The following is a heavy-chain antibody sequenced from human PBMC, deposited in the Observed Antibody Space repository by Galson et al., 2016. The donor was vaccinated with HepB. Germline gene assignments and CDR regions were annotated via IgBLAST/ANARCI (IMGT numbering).Heavy chain of an antibody. D-gene: IGHD6-19*01. V-gene: IGHV3-33*01. CDR1: GFTFSSYG. CDR3: ASQRVHDRWLLDY. CDR2: IWYDGSNK. J-gene: IGHJ4*02. Sequence: SLRLSCAASGFTFSSYGMHWVRQAPGKGLEWVAVIWYDGSNKYYADSVKGRFTISRDNSKNTLYLQMNSLRAEDTAVYYCASQRVHDRWLLDYWGQGTLVTVSS.